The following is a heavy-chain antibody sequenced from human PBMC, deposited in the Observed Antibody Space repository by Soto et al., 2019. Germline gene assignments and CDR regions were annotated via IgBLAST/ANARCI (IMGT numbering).Heavy chain of an antibody. Sequence: GGSLRLSCAASGYTFSSYAMSWVRQAPGKGLEWVSVISGSGGSTYSADSVKGRFTISRDNSKNTLYLQINSLRAEDTAVYYCANPIPKTGTTFGFWGQGTLVTVSS. V-gene: IGHV3-23*01. CDR1: GYTFSSYA. CDR2: ISGSGGST. J-gene: IGHJ4*02. D-gene: IGHD1-1*01. CDR3: ANPIPKTGTTFGF.